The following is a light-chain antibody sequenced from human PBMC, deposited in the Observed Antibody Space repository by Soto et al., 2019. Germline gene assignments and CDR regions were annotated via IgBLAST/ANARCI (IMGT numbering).Light chain of an antibody. V-gene: IGKV3-15*01. CDR1: RDISNN. Sequence: EILMTQSPATLSVSPGGRATLSCRASRDISNNLAWYQQRPGQPPRLLIYGASTRATGVPARFSGSGWGTELTLTITGLQSDDFAVYYCQQYTSWQTFGQGTKVDIK. CDR2: GAS. CDR3: QQYTSWQT. J-gene: IGKJ1*01.